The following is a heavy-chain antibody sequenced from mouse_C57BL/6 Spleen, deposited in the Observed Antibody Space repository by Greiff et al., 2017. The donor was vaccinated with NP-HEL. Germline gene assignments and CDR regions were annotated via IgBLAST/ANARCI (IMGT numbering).Heavy chain of an antibody. CDR3: ARVYGNCFDY. D-gene: IGHD2-1*01. V-gene: IGHV5-16*01. Sequence: EVQLVESEGGLVQPGSSMKLSCTASGFTFSDYYMAWVRQVPEKGLEWVANINYDGSSTYYLDSLKSRFIISRDNAKNILYLQMSSLKSEDTATYYCARVYGNCFDYWGQGTTLTVSS. J-gene: IGHJ2*01. CDR1: GFTFSDYY. CDR2: INYDGSST.